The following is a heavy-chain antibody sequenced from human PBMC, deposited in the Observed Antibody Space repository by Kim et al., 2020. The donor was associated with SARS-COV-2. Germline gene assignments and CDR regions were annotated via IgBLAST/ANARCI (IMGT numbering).Heavy chain of an antibody. Sequence: GGSLRLSCAASGFTFSSYGMHWVRQAPGKGLEWVAVISYDGSNKYYADSVKGRFTISRDNSKNTLYLQMNSLRAEDTAVYYCAKDRRNTAMATSWGQGTLVTVSS. CDR2: ISYDGSNK. V-gene: IGHV3-30*18. CDR1: GFTFSSYG. CDR3: AKDRRNTAMATS. D-gene: IGHD5-18*01. J-gene: IGHJ5*02.